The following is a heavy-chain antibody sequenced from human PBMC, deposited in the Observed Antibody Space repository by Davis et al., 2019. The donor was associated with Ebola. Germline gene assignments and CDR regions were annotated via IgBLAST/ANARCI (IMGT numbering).Heavy chain of an antibody. D-gene: IGHD3/OR15-3a*01. J-gene: IGHJ6*03. CDR3: ASGDGRGRSYDMDV. CDR2: IYSGGST. Sequence: GESLKISCAASGFTFSSYSMSWVRQAPGKGLEWVSVIYSGGSTYYADSVKGRFTISRDNSKNTLYLQINSLRAEDTAFYYCASGDGRGRSYDMDVWGQGTTVTVSS. CDR1: GFTFSSYS. V-gene: IGHV3-66*01.